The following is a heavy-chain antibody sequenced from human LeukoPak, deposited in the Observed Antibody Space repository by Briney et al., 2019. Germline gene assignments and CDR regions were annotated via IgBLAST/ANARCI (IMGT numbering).Heavy chain of an antibody. D-gene: IGHD6-19*01. V-gene: IGHV4-39*01. J-gene: IGHJ3*02. CDR1: GDSISSSISY. CDR2: IYYSGST. CDR3: ARREQWLVQGAFDI. Sequence: PSETLSLTCTVSGDSISSSISYWGWIRQPPGKGLEWIGSIYYSGSTYYNPSLKSRVTISVDTSKNQFSLKLTSLTAADTAVYYCARREQWLVQGAFDIWGQGTMVTVSS.